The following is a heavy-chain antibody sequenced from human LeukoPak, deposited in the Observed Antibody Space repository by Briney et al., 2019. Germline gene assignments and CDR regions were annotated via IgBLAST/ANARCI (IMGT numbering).Heavy chain of an antibody. V-gene: IGHV4-59*01. CDR2: IYYSGST. CDR3: ARGLGLVWFDP. Sequence: SETLSLTRTVSGGSISSYYWSWIRQPPGKGLEWIGYIYYSGSTSYNPSLKSRVTISVDTSKNQFSLKLSSVTAADTAVYYCARGLGLVWFDPWGQGTLVPVSS. J-gene: IGHJ5*02. CDR1: GGSISSYY. D-gene: IGHD3-16*01.